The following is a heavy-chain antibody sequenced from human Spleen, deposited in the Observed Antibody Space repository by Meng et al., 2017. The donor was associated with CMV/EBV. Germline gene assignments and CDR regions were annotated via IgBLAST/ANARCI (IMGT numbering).Heavy chain of an antibody. V-gene: IGHV5-51*01. CDR1: GYSVPTYW. Sequence: KGSGYSVPTYWIGWMRQMPGKGLEWMGIIYPDYSDTRYSTSVQGQVTFSVDKSISTAYLEWSSLKASDTAMYYCARSAAAGTSASDYWGQGTLVTVSS. CDR3: ARSAAAGTSASDY. J-gene: IGHJ4*02. CDR2: IYPDYSDT. D-gene: IGHD6-13*01.